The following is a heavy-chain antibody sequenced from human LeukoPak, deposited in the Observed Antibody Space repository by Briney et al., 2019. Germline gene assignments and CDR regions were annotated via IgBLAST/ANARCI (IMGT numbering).Heavy chain of an antibody. Sequence: SETLSLTCALSGGSFNGYYWTWIRQPPGKGLEWLGETSHSGSTNYNPSLESRVSISVDTSKQQFSLKVTSVTAADTAVYFCAKMTGGSSWSTGAWWFDPWGQGTLVTVSS. CDR1: GGSFNGYY. CDR2: TSHSGST. V-gene: IGHV4-34*01. D-gene: IGHD6-13*01. J-gene: IGHJ5*02. CDR3: AKMTGGSSWSTGAWWFDP.